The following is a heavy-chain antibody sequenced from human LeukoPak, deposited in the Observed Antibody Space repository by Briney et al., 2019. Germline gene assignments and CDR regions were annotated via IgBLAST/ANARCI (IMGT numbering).Heavy chain of an antibody. CDR3: ARGPPYSSGWHWGHPFDY. D-gene: IGHD6-19*01. Sequence: SETLPLTCTVSGGSISSGSYYWSWIRQPAGKGLEWIGRIYTSGSTNYNPSLKSRVTISVDKSKNQFSLKLSSVTAADTAVYYCARGPPYSSGWHWGHPFDYWGQGTLVTVSS. V-gene: IGHV4-61*02. J-gene: IGHJ4*02. CDR2: IYTSGST. CDR1: GGSISSGSYY.